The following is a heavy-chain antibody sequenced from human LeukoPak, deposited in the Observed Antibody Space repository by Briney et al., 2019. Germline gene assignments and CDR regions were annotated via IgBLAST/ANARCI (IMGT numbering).Heavy chain of an antibody. CDR2: INPNSGGT. CDR1: GYTSTGYY. V-gene: IGHV1-2*06. CDR3: ARDYYYYDSSGYYYIPYYFDY. J-gene: IGHJ4*02. Sequence: GASVKVSCKASGYTSTGYYMHWVRQAPGQGLEWMGRINPNSGGTNYAQKFQGRVTMTRDTSISTAYMELSRLRSDDTAVYYCARDYYYYDSSGYYYIPYYFDYWGQGTLVTVSS. D-gene: IGHD3-22*01.